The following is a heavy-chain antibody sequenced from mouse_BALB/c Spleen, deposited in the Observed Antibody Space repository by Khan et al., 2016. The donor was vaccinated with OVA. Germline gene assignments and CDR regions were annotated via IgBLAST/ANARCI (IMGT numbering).Heavy chain of an antibody. J-gene: IGHJ3*01. CDR1: GYTFTSYT. D-gene: IGHD2-14*01. V-gene: IGHV1-4*01. CDR2: INPSNGYT. Sequence: QVQLQQSGAELARPGASVKMSCKASGYTFTSYTIHWIKERPGQGLEWIGYINPSNGYTNFHQKFKDKATLTTDKSSTTAYLQLSSLTSDDSAVSNCVRDRAHHRNDVWFAYWAQGTLVTVSA. CDR3: VRDRAHHRNDVWFAY.